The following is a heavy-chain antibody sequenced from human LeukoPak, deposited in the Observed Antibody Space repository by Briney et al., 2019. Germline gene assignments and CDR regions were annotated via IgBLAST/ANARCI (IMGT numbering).Heavy chain of an antibody. V-gene: IGHV1-69-2*01. CDR1: GYTFTDYY. J-gene: IGHJ4*02. Sequence: ATVKISCKVSGYTFTDYYMHWVQQAPGKGLEWMGPVDPEDGETIYAEKFQGRVTITADTSTDTAYMELSSLRSEDMAVYYCATFNLEMATTSDYWGQGTLVTVSS. D-gene: IGHD5-24*01. CDR2: VDPEDGET. CDR3: ATFNLEMATTSDY.